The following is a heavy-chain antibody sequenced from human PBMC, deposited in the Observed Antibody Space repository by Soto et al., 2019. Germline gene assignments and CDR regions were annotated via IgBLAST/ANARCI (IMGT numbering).Heavy chain of an antibody. CDR1: GFTFSSYA. CDR3: ARALFGPAAYYYYGMAV. J-gene: IGHJ6*02. D-gene: IGHD2-2*01. CDR2: ISYDGSNK. V-gene: IGHV3-30-3*01. Sequence: QVQLVESGGGVVQPGRSLRLSCAASGFTFSSYAMHWVRQAPGKGLEWVAVISYDGSNKYYADSVKGRFTISRDNSKNTLYLQMNSLRAEDTAVYYCARALFGPAAYYYYGMAVWGQGTTVTVSS.